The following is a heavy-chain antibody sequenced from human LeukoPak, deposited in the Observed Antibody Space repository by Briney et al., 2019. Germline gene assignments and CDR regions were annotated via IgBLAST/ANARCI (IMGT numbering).Heavy chain of an antibody. CDR3: AGYSSSWSQVDY. D-gene: IGHD6-13*01. Sequence: PSETLSLTCTVSGGSISSSSYYWGWIRQPPGKGLEWIGSIYYSGRTYYNPSLKSRVTISVDTSKNQFSLKLSSVTAADTAVYYCAGYSSSWSQVDYWGQGTLVTVSS. CDR2: IYYSGRT. J-gene: IGHJ4*02. V-gene: IGHV4-39*01. CDR1: GGSISSSSYY.